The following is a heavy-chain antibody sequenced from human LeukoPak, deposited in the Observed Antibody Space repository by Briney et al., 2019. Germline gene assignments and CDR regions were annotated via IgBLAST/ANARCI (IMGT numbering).Heavy chain of an antibody. Sequence: SVKVSCKASGDTFNNYFLAWVRQAPGQGLEWMGGILPISGTADYAQKFQGRVSITADMSTSTGYMELSSLRSEDTAVYYCARGGYYGSGTYLFDPWGQGTLVTVTS. V-gene: IGHV1-69*06. CDR3: ARGGYYGSGTYLFDP. CDR1: GDTFNNYF. J-gene: IGHJ5*02. D-gene: IGHD3-10*01. CDR2: ILPISGTA.